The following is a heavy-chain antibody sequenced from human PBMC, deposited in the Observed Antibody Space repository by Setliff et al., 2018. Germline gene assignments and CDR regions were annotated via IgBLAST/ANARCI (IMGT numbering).Heavy chain of an antibody. Sequence: ASVKVSCKASGGTFSSYAISWVRQAPGQRLEWMGWINAGNGNTKYSQKFQGRVTITGDTSASTAYMELSSLRSEDTAVYYCARAYSSSWYLYYYYGMDVWGQGTTVTVSS. V-gene: IGHV1-3*01. D-gene: IGHD6-13*01. J-gene: IGHJ6*02. CDR3: ARAYSSSWYLYYYYGMDV. CDR2: INAGNGNT. CDR1: GGTFSSYA.